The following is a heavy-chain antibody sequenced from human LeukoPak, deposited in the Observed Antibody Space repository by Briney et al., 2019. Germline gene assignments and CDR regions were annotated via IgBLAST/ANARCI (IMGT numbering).Heavy chain of an antibody. V-gene: IGHV3-23*01. CDR3: ARGPPLFDP. CDR2: ISGSGGST. CDR1: GFTFSSYA. Sequence: GGSLRLSCAASGFTFSSYAMSWVRQAPGKGLEWVSAISGSGGSTYYADSVKGRFTISRGNAKNSLYLQMNSLRAEDTAIYYCARGPPLFDPWGQGTLVTVSS. J-gene: IGHJ5*02.